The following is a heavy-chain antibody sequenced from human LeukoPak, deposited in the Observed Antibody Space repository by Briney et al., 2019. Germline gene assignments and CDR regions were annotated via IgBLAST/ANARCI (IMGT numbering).Heavy chain of an antibody. V-gene: IGHV3-23*01. CDR1: GFTFANHA. J-gene: IGHJ4*02. CDR2: ISGGGDIT. CDR3: VREDTPATANY. D-gene: IGHD2-21*02. Sequence: PGGSLRLSCAASGFTFANHAMSWVRQTPGKGLEWVSAISGGGDITYYADSVTGRFTISRDNSKDTLFLQMHSLRPGDTAVYYCVREDTPATANYWGQGTLVIISS.